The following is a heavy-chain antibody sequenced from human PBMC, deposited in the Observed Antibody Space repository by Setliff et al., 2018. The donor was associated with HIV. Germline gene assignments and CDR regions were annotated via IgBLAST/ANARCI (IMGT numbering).Heavy chain of an antibody. CDR3: ARLTTTYYYDSSAYYHPV. Sequence: SETLSLTCAVYGGSVSGHYWGWFRQPPGKGLEWIGEITPSGATNYLPSLKSRVTMSLDTSKNQFSLKMTSVTAADTAVFYCARLTTTYYYDSSAYYHPVWGQGTLVTVSS. D-gene: IGHD3-22*01. V-gene: IGHV4-34*01. J-gene: IGHJ4*02. CDR2: ITPSGAT. CDR1: GGSVSGHY.